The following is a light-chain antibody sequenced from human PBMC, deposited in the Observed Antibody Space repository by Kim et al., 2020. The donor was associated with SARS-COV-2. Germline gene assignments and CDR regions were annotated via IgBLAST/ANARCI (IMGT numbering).Light chain of an antibody. Sequence: GKTVTSSCTRSSGSIDYNYVQWYQRRPGGVPTTVIYEDDQRPSGVSDRFSGSIDNSSNSASLTISGLRTEDEADYYCQSYNRDNVLFGGGTQLTVL. V-gene: IGLV6-57*03. CDR1: SGSIDYNY. CDR3: QSYNRDNVL. J-gene: IGLJ2*01. CDR2: EDD.